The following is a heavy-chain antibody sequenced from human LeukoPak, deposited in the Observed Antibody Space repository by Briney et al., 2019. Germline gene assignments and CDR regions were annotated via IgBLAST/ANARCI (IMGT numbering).Heavy chain of an antibody. J-gene: IGHJ3*02. CDR3: ARRTVTTDDAFDI. CDR2: ISSSSSYI. Sequence: PGGSLRLSCAASGFTFSSYSMNWVRQAPGKGLEWVSSISSSSSYIYYADSVKGRFTISRDNAKNSLYLQMNSPRAEDTAVYYCARRTVTTDDAFDIWGQGTMVTVSS. V-gene: IGHV3-21*01. D-gene: IGHD4-11*01. CDR1: GFTFSSYS.